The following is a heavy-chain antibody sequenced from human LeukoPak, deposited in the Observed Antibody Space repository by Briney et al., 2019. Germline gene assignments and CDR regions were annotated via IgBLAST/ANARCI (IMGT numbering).Heavy chain of an antibody. CDR3: ARDSQQWLAPYYYGMDV. CDR2: IIPIFGIA. CDR1: GGTFSSYA. V-gene: IGHV1-69*04. J-gene: IGHJ6*02. D-gene: IGHD6-19*01. Sequence: ASVKVSRKASGGTFSSYAIGWVRQAPGQGLEWMGRIIPIFGIANYAQKFQGRVTITADKSTSTAYMELSSLRSEDTAVYYCARDSQQWLAPYYYGMDVWGQGTTVTVSS.